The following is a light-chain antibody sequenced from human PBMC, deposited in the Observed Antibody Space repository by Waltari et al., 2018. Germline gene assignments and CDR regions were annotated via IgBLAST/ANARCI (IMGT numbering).Light chain of an antibody. V-gene: IGKV3-15*01. J-gene: IGKJ4*01. Sequence: EIVMRHSQATRSWSPGERAPPPCRASQSVSNNLAWYQQKHGQAPRLLIYGASTRATGIPARFSGSGSGTEFTLTISSLQSEDFAVYYCQQYNNWPPLTFGGGTKVEIK. CDR2: GAS. CDR1: QSVSNN. CDR3: QQYNNWPPLT.